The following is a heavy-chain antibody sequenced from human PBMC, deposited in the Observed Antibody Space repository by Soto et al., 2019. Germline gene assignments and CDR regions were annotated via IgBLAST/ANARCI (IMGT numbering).Heavy chain of an antibody. CDR3: TAYRSSPHFFS. Sequence: GGSLRLSCAASGFTFSGSAMHWVRQASGKGLEWVGRIRSKANSYATAYAASVNGRFTISRDDSKNTAYLQMNSLKTEDTAVYYCTAYRSSPHFFSWGQGTLVTVSS. V-gene: IGHV3-73*01. CDR1: GFTFSGSA. D-gene: IGHD6-13*01. J-gene: IGHJ4*02. CDR2: IRSKANSYAT.